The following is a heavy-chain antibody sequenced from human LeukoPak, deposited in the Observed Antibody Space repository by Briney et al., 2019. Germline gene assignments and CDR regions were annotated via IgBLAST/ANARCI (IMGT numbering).Heavy chain of an antibody. V-gene: IGHV4-59*08. J-gene: IGHJ4*02. D-gene: IGHD6-19*01. CDR3: ARLIAVAGTLSFFDY. CDR2: ISYSGST. CDR1: GGSISGYY. Sequence: PSETLSLTCTVSGGSISGYYWSWIRQPPGKGLECIGYISYSGSTYYNTSLNSRPTISVDTSKNQFSLNLNSVTAADTALYYCARLIAVAGTLSFFDYWGQGRLVTVSS.